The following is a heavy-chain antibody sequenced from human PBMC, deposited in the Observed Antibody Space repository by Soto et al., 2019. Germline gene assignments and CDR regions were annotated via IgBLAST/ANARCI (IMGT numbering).Heavy chain of an antibody. D-gene: IGHD2-15*01. CDR3: ARLVGGSVRPVDY. Sequence: PSETLSLTCAVYGGSFSGYYWSWIRQPPGKGLEWIGEINHSGSTNYNPSLKSRVTLSVDTSKNQFSLKLSSVTAADTAVYYCARLVGGSVRPVDYWGQGTLVTVSS. J-gene: IGHJ4*02. CDR2: INHSGST. V-gene: IGHV4-34*01. CDR1: GGSFSGYY.